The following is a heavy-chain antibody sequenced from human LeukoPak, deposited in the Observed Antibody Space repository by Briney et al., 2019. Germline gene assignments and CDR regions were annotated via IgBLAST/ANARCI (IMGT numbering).Heavy chain of an antibody. CDR2: IHHSGSP. CDR1: GGSISTYY. V-gene: IGHV4-59*01. D-gene: IGHD6-19*01. Sequence: SETLSLTCTVSGGSISTYYWAWIRQPPGKGLEWIGYIHHSGSPNYNPALKGRVTISVDTSKNQFSLKLTSVTAADAAVYYCARSYSGWLKYFLYWGQGTLVTVSS. CDR3: ARSYSGWLKYFLY. J-gene: IGHJ1*01.